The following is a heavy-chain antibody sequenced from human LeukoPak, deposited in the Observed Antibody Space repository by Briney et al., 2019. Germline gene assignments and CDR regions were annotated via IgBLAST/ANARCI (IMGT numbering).Heavy chain of an antibody. Sequence: GGSLRLSCAASGFTFSNYAMNWVRQAPGKGLEWVSVISGSRGSTSYADSVKGRFTISRDNPKNTLYLQMNSLRAEDTAVYYCAKASWVSSTDAVRWGQGTLVTVSS. CDR3: AKASWVSSTDAVR. CDR1: GFTFSNYA. V-gene: IGHV3-23*01. J-gene: IGHJ4*02. D-gene: IGHD3-16*01. CDR2: ISGSRGST.